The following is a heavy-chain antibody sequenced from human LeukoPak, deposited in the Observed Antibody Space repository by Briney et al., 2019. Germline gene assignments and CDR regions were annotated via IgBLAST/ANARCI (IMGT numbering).Heavy chain of an antibody. J-gene: IGHJ4*02. D-gene: IGHD3-9*01. V-gene: IGHV3-48*02. Sequence: GGSLRLSCAASGFTFSSYAMHWVRQAPGKGLEWISNIRTTAEGAKYAYYADSVKGRVTISRDDGKNTLYLHMNSLRDDDTAVYYCATDQRYAFDYWGQGILVTVSS. CDR1: GFTFSSYA. CDR2: IRTTAEGAKYA. CDR3: ATDQRYAFDY.